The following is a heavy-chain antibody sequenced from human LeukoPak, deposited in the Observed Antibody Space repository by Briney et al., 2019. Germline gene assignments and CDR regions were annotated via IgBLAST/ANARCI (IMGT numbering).Heavy chain of an antibody. CDR2: ISSSGSTI. J-gene: IGHJ4*02. CDR1: GFTFSSYA. V-gene: IGHV3-48*03. CDR3: AREGGRGSFFDY. D-gene: IGHD1-26*01. Sequence: GGSLRLSCAASGFTFSSYAMSWVRLAPGKGLEWASYISSSGSTIYYADSVKGRFTISRDNAKNSLYLQMNSLRAEDTAVYYCAREGGRGSFFDYWGQGTLVTVSS.